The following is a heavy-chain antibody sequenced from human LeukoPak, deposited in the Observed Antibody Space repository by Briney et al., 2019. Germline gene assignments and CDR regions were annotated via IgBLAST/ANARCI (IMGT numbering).Heavy chain of an antibody. CDR2: IYSGGST. V-gene: IGHV3-66*02. Sequence: PGGSLRLSCAASGFTVSSNYMSWVRQAPGKGLEWVSVIYSGGSTYYADSVKGRFTISRDNSKNTLYLQMNSLRAEDTAVYYCAGGRRITIFGVVIKAEYFQHWGQGTLVTVSS. J-gene: IGHJ1*01. CDR3: AGGRRITIFGVVIKAEYFQH. D-gene: IGHD3-3*01. CDR1: GFTVSSNY.